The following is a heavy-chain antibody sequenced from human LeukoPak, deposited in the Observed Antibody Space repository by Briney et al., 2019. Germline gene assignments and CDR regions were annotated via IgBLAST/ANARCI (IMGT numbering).Heavy chain of an antibody. CDR2: INPSGGRT. Sequence: ASVKVSYKASGYTFTSYYMHWVRQATGQGLEWMGIINPSGGRTSYAQKFQGRVTMTRDTSTSTVYMELSSLRSEDTAVYYCARDQNYVLRSFDWFFPNNWFDPWGQGTLVTVSS. J-gene: IGHJ5*02. V-gene: IGHV1-46*01. CDR3: ARDQNYVLRSFDWFFPNNWFDP. CDR1: GYTFTSYY. D-gene: IGHD3-9*01.